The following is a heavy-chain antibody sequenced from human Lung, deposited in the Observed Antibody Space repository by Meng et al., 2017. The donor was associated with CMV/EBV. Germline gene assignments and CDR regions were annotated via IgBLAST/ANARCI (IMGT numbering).Heavy chain of an antibody. D-gene: IGHD3-3*01. CDR2: INHSGST. CDR1: GGSFSGYY. J-gene: IGHJ4*02. CDR3: ARGGLTYDFWRGYDFDY. Sequence: SXTXSLXCAVYGGSFSGYYWSWIRQPPGKGLEWIGEINHSGSTNYNPSLKSRVTISVDTSKNQFSLKLSSVTAADTAVYYCARGGLTYDFWRGYDFDYWGQGTXVTVSS. V-gene: IGHV4-34*01.